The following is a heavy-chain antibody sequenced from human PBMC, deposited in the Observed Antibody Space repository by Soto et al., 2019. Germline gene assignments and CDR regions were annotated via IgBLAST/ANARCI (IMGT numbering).Heavy chain of an antibody. V-gene: IGHV3-30-3*01. D-gene: IGHD2-2*01. CDR1: GFTFSSYA. Sequence: QVQLVESGGGVVQPGRSLRLSCAASGFTFSSYAMHWVRQAPGKGLEWVAVISYDGSNKYYADSVKGRFTISRDNSKNTLYLQMNSLRAEDTAVYYCARAKSEVVPAALYYYYGMDVWGQGTTVTVSS. J-gene: IGHJ6*02. CDR2: ISYDGSNK. CDR3: ARAKSEVVPAALYYYYGMDV.